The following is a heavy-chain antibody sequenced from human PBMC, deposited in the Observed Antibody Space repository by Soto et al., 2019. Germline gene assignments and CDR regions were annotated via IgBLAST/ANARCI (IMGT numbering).Heavy chain of an antibody. CDR1: GYTFTSYA. J-gene: IGHJ4*02. Sequence: QVQLVQSGAEEKKPGASVKVSCKASGYTFTSYAMHWVRQAPGQRLEWMGWTNAGNGNTKYSQKFQGRVTITRDTSASTAYMELSSLRSEDTAVYYCARDLSGCSGGSCYSARFDYWGQGTLVTVSS. CDR2: TNAGNGNT. D-gene: IGHD2-15*01. CDR3: ARDLSGCSGGSCYSARFDY. V-gene: IGHV1-3*05.